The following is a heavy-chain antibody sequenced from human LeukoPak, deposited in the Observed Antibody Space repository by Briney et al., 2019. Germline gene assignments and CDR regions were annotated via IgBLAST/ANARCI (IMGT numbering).Heavy chain of an antibody. V-gene: IGHV1-3*01. D-gene: IGHD3-9*01. CDR3: ARWGRYFDFPYYFDY. CDR2: INAGNGNT. J-gene: IGHJ4*02. CDR1: GYTFTSYA. Sequence: ASVKVSCKASGYTFTSYAMHWVRQAPGQRLEWMGWINAGNGNTKYSQKFQGRVTITRDTSASTAYMELSSLRSEDTAVYYCARWGRYFDFPYYFDYWGQGTLVTVSS.